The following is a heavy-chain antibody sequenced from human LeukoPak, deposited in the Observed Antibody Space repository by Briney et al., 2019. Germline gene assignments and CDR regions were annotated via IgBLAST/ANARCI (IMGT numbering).Heavy chain of an antibody. V-gene: IGHV3-48*03. CDR3: ARYSGTFSNSYFDC. J-gene: IGHJ4*02. CDR2: ISSSGSTI. Sequence: GGSLRLSCAASGFTFSSYEMNWVRQAPGKGLEWVSYISSSGSTIYYADSVKGRFTISRDNAKNSLYLQMNSLRAEDTAVYYCARYSGTFSNSYFDCWGQGTLVTVSS. D-gene: IGHD1-26*01. CDR1: GFTFSSYE.